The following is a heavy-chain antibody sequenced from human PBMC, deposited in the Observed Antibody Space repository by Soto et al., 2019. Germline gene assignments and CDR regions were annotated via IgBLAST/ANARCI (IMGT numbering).Heavy chain of an antibody. CDR2: ISAYTDDP. CDR3: ARVIPGAEAWFDP. D-gene: IGHD2-2*01. J-gene: IGHJ5*02. CDR1: GNTFTNFG. V-gene: IGHV1-18*01. Sequence: QGQLVQSGAEVKKPGASVKVSCTASGNTFTNFGVTWVRQAPGQGLEWMGWISAYTDDPNYAQKFQGRVTMTIDTSTSTGYLDMRSLTSVDTAVYYCARVIPGAEAWFDPWGQGTLVTVSS.